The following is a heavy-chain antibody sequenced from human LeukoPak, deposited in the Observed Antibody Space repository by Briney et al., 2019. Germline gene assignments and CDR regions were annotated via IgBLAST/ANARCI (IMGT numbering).Heavy chain of an antibody. CDR1: GFTFRSYW. CDR3: AKDLTMVRGAPLYNWFDP. D-gene: IGHD3-10*01. J-gene: IGHJ5*02. CDR2: VIRDGSFT. V-gene: IGHV3-74*01. Sequence: GGSLRLSCAASGFTFRSYWMHWVRQAPGKGLEWVSRVIRDGSFTNYADSVKGRFTISRDNSKNTLYLQMNSLRAEDTAVYYCAKDLTMVRGAPLYNWFDPWGQGTLVTVSS.